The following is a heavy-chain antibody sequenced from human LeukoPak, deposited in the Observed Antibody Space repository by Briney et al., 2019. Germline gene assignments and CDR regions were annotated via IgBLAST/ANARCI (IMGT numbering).Heavy chain of an antibody. J-gene: IGHJ3*02. CDR1: GGSISSGGYY. V-gene: IGHV4-30-2*01. Sequence: PSETLSLTCTVSGGSISSGGYYWSWIRQPPGKGLEWIGYIYHSGSTYYNPSLKSRVTISVDRSKNQFSLKLSSVTAADTAVYYCARVYGYYPHAFDIWGQGTMVTVSS. CDR2: IYHSGST. CDR3: ARVYGYYPHAFDI. D-gene: IGHD3-10*01.